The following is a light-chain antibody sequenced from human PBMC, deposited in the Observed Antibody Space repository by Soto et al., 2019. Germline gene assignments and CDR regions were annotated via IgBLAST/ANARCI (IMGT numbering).Light chain of an antibody. CDR3: CSLTTTHTYV. CDR1: ISDIGHYDY. V-gene: IGLV2-14*03. J-gene: IGLJ1*01. CDR2: HVT. Sequence: QSVLAQAASVSGSPGQSITISCTGTISDIGHYDYVSWYQQHPGKAPKLMIYHVTYRPSGVSNRYSGSKSGNSASLTISGLQADDEADYYCCSLTTTHTYVFGSGTKVTVL.